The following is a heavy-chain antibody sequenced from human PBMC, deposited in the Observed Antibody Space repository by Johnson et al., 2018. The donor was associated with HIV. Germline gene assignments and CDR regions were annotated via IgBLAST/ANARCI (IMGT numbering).Heavy chain of an antibody. CDR3: ARGKGAAVGLDAFDI. V-gene: IGHV3-74*01. Sequence: VQLVESGGGLVQPGGSLRLSCVVSGFTFKTYWMHWVRQAPGKGLVWVARIKSDGGSTSYVDSVKGRFNISRDNAKNSLYLQMNSLRAEDTALYYCARGKGAAVGLDAFDIWGQGTIVTVSS. CDR1: GFTFKTYW. CDR2: IKSDGGST. D-gene: IGHD6-13*01. J-gene: IGHJ3*02.